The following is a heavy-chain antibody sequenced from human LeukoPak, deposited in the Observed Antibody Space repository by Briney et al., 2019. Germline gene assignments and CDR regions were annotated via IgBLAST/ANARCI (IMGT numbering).Heavy chain of an antibody. D-gene: IGHD2-21*01. CDR1: GFTLSSYA. CDR3: AKAPVTTCRGAYCYPFDY. J-gene: IGHJ4*02. V-gene: IGHV3-23*01. Sequence: GGSLRLSCAASGFTLSSYAMSWVREAPGRGLEWVSAISDSGNTYHADSVKGRFTISRDSSKNTLFLQMNRLRPEDAAVYYCAKAPVTTCRGAYCYPFDYWGQGTLVTVSS. CDR2: ISDSGNT.